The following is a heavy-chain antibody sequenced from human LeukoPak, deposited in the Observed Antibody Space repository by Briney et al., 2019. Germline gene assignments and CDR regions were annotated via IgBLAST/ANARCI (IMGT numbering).Heavy chain of an antibody. D-gene: IGHD2/OR15-2a*01. J-gene: IGHJ4*02. CDR2: INPNSGGT. Sequence: ASVKVSCKASGYTFTGYYIHWVRQAPGQGPEWMGWINPNSGGTNYAQKFQGRVTMTRDTSISTAYMELSRLRSDDTAVYYCARDRSLEYYFDYWGQGTLVTVSS. CDR3: ARDRSLEYYFDY. V-gene: IGHV1-2*02. CDR1: GYTFTGYY.